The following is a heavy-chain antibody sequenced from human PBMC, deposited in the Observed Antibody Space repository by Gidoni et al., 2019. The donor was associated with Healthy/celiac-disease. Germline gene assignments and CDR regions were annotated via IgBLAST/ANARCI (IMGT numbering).Heavy chain of an antibody. Sequence: QVQLQESGPGLVKPSQTLSLTCTFSGGSISSGGYYSSWIRQHPGMGLEWIWYIYYSRSTYYNPSLKSRVTISVDTSKNQFSLKLSSVTAADTAVYYCARDTKGAARRGFDPWGQGTLVTVSS. CDR2: IYYSRST. V-gene: IGHV4-31*03. CDR3: ARDTKGAARRGFDP. CDR1: GGSISSGGYY. J-gene: IGHJ5*02. D-gene: IGHD6-6*01.